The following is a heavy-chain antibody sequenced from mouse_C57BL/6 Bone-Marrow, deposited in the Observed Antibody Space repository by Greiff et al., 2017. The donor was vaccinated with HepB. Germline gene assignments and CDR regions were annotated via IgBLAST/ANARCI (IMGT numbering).Heavy chain of an antibody. CDR1: GYTFTSYT. CDR3: AFYDYGYFDY. CDR2: INPSSGYT. J-gene: IGHJ2*01. Sequence: QVQLKQSGAELARPGASVKMSCKASGYTFTSYTMHWVKQRPGQGLEWIGYINPSSGYTKYNQKFKDKANLTADKSSSTAYMQLSSLTSEDSAVYYCAFYDYGYFDYWGQGTTLTVSS. V-gene: IGHV1-4*01. D-gene: IGHD2-4*01.